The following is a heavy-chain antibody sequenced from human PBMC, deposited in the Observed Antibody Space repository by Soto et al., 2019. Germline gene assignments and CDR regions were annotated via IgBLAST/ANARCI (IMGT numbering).Heavy chain of an antibody. CDR3: ARQLPVGATYWFDP. D-gene: IGHD1-26*01. CDR1: GGSINSDDSF. V-gene: IGHV4-39*01. Sequence: PSETLSLTCTVSGGSINSDDSFWGWVRQSPGKGLEWIGSLYYGGSTFYNPSLKSRVTISLDTSKNQFSLRLTSVTAADTAIYSCARQLPVGATYWFDPWGQGTLVTVSS. J-gene: IGHJ5*02. CDR2: LYYGGST.